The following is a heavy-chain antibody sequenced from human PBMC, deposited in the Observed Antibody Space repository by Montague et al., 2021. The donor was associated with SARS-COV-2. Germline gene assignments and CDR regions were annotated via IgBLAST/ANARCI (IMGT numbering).Heavy chain of an antibody. CDR1: GTSFSGYY. J-gene: IGHJ6*03. D-gene: IGHD3-10*01. V-gene: IGHV4-34*01. CDR2: INQGGST. CDR3: ASLRYGVVPSPVLGVGSYYSYCYMDV. Sequence: SETLSLTCAVHGTSFSGYYWNWIRQPPGKGLEWIGEINQGGSTKYSPSLKRRLTISADTSKNQFYLKLTSVAAADTAVYYCASLRYGVVPSPVLGVGSYYSYCYMDVWGRGTTVTVSS.